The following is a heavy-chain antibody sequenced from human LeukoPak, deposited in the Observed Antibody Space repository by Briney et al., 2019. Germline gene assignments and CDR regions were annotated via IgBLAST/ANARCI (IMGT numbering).Heavy chain of an antibody. V-gene: IGHV4-34*01. CDR3: AGTSSGYYSTDY. J-gene: IGHJ4*02. CDR1: GGSFSGYY. Sequence: PSETLSLTCAVYGGSFSGYYWSWIRQPPGKGLEWIGEINHSGSTNYNPSLKSRVTISGDTSKSQFSLRLTSVTAADTAVYYCAGTSSGYYSTDYWGQGTLVTVSS. CDR2: INHSGST. D-gene: IGHD5-12*01.